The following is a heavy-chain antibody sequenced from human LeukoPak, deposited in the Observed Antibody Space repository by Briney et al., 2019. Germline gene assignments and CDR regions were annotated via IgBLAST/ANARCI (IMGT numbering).Heavy chain of an antibody. V-gene: IGHV3-30*04. Sequence: GRSLRLSCAASGFTFSSYAMHWVRQAPGKGLEWVAVISYDGSNKYYADSVKGRFTISRDNSKNTLYLQMNSLRAEDTAVYYCARIGGSYRLHWGQGTLVTVSS. CDR1: GFTFSSYA. D-gene: IGHD1-26*01. CDR3: ARIGGSYRLH. CDR2: ISYDGSNK. J-gene: IGHJ4*02.